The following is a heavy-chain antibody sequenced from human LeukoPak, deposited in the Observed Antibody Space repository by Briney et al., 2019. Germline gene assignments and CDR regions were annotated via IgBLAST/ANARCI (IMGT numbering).Heavy chain of an antibody. D-gene: IGHD6-19*01. CDR2: IYYSGST. Sequence: SGGSLRLSCAASGFTVSSYYWSWIRQPPGKGLEWIGYIYYSGSTNYNPSLKSRVTISVGTSKNQFSLKLSSVTAADTAVYYCARDVGGWYDYWGQGTLVTVSS. J-gene: IGHJ4*02. CDR1: GFTVSSYY. V-gene: IGHV4-59*02. CDR3: ARDVGGWYDY.